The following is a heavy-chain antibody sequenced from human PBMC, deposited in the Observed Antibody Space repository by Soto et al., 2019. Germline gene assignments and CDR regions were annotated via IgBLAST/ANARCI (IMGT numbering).Heavy chain of an antibody. J-gene: IGHJ4*02. CDR1: GGSLTGYY. CDR3: ARGQEGIVATH. Sequence: QVQLQQWGAGLLKPSETLSLTCAVNGGSLTGYYWSWIRQPPGKGLEWIGEIKDGGVTNYSPSLKSRVTMSADTSKNQFSLNLNSVTAADTAVYYCARGQEGIVATHWDQGTLVNVSS. CDR2: IKDGGVT. D-gene: IGHD5-12*01. V-gene: IGHV4-34*01.